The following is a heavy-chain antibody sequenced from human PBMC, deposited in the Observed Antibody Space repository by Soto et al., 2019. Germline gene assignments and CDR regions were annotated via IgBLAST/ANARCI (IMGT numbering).Heavy chain of an antibody. CDR3: ARVSDSSSWYPIDY. D-gene: IGHD6-13*01. CDR2: IYSGGST. V-gene: IGHV3-53*01. J-gene: IGHJ4*02. Sequence: GGSLRLSCAASGFTVSSNYMSWVRQAPGKGLEWVSVIYSGGSTYYADSVKGRFTISRDNSKNTLYLQMNSLRAEDTAVYYCARVSDSSSWYPIDYWGQGTLVTVSS. CDR1: GFTVSSNY.